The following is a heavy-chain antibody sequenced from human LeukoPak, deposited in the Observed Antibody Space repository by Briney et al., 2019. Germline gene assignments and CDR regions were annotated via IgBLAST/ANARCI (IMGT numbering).Heavy chain of an antibody. CDR1: GGSISSSNFY. Sequence: PSETLSLTCTVSGGSISSSNFYWGWIRQPPGKGLEWIGSIYYSGSTYYNPSLKSRVTMSVDTSKNQFSLKLSSVTAADTAVYFCVRDCAIMIFWGGSDYWGQGTLVTVSS. V-gene: IGHV4-39*07. D-gene: IGHD3-9*01. CDR2: IYYSGST. J-gene: IGHJ4*02. CDR3: VRDCAIMIFWGGSDY.